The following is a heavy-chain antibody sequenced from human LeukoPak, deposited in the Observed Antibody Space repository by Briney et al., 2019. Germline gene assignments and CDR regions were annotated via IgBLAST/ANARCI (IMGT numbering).Heavy chain of an antibody. D-gene: IGHD3-3*01. CDR2: IYYSGST. CDR1: GGSISSYY. CDR3: ARSFDFWSGSPLFDY. Sequence: LETLSLTCTVSGGSISSYYWSWIRQPPGKGLEWIGYIYYSGSTNYNPSLKSRVTISVDTSKNQFSLKLSSVTAADTAVYYCARSFDFWSGSPLFDYWGQGTLVTVSS. J-gene: IGHJ4*02. V-gene: IGHV4-59*01.